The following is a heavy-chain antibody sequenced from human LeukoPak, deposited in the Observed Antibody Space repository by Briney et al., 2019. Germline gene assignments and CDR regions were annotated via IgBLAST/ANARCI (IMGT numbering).Heavy chain of an antibody. D-gene: IGHD6-19*01. CDR2: INWNGGST. Sequence: GGSLRLSCAGSGFTLDDCGMSWVRQAPGKGLEWVSGINWNGGSTGYGDSVKGRFTISRDNAKNFLYLQMNSLRAEDTALYYCAKGDSSGWYFDLWGQGTLVTVSS. CDR3: AKGDSSGWYFDL. V-gene: IGHV3-20*04. J-gene: IGHJ4*02. CDR1: GFTLDDCG.